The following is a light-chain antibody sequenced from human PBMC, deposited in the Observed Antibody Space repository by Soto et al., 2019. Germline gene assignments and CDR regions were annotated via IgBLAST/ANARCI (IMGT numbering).Light chain of an antibody. CDR2: SNN. J-gene: IGLJ3*02. V-gene: IGLV1-47*02. CDR3: AAWDDSLSGPV. CDR1: NINIGDNH. Sequence: QSVLTQPPSVSAAPGQRVTIPCSGSNINIGDNHVSWYQHLPGTAPKLLIYSNNQRPSGVPDRFSGSKSGTSASLAISGLRSEDEADYYCAAWDDSLSGPVFGGGTKLTVL.